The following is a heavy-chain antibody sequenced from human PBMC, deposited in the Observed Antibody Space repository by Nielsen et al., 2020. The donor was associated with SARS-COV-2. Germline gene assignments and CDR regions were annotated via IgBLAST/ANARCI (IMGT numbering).Heavy chain of an antibody. J-gene: IGHJ5*01. Sequence: SETLSLTCTVSGGSISSYYWSWIRQPPGKGLEWIGYIYYSGSTNYNPSLKSRVTISVDTSKNQFSLKLSSVTAADTAVYYCAGNTYYYDSSGYYVNWFDSWGQGTLVTVSS. CDR1: GGSISSYY. CDR3: AGNTYYYDSSGYYVNWFDS. CDR2: IYYSGST. V-gene: IGHV4-59*08. D-gene: IGHD3-22*01.